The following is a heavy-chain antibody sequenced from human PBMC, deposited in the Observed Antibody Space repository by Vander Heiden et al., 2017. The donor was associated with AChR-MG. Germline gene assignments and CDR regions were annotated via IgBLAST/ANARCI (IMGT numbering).Heavy chain of an antibody. CDR1: GFTFSSYG. CDR3: ARDMDCTNGVCYTEYFDY. Sequence: QVQLVESGGGVVQPGRSLRLSCAASGFTFSSYGMHWVRQAPGKGLEWVAVIWYDGSNKYYADSVKGRFTISRDNSKNTLYLQMNSLRAEDTAVYYCARDMDCTNGVCYTEYFDYWGQGTLVTVSS. CDR2: IWYDGSNK. J-gene: IGHJ4*02. V-gene: IGHV3-33*01. D-gene: IGHD2-8*01.